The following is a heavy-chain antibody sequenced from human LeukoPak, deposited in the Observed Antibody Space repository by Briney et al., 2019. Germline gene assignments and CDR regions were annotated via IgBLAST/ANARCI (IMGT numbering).Heavy chain of an antibody. CDR2: ISSSSSTI. Sequence: PGGSLRLSCAASGFTFSSYSMNWVRQAPGKGLEWVSYISSSSSTIYYADSVKGRFTISRDNAKNSLYLQMNSLRAEDTAVYYCARDFGPKYYDFWSAEPYWGQGTLVTVSS. CDR3: ARDFGPKYYDFWSAEPY. CDR1: GFTFSSYS. V-gene: IGHV3-48*01. D-gene: IGHD3-3*01. J-gene: IGHJ4*02.